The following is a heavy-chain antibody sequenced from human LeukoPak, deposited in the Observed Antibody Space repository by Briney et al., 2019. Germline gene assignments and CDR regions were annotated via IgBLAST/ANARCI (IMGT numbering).Heavy chain of an antibody. CDR3: AKDTYSDYDFPFSFGL. J-gene: IGHJ5*02. D-gene: IGHD4-11*01. CDR1: GFTFKTHA. Sequence: GGSLRLSCEASGFTFKTHAMTWVRQAPGKGLQWVSAISGSGTKTYYADSVKGRFTVSRDNSKNTVYLQINSLRVEDSALYYCAKDTYSDYDFPFSFGLWGQGTLVSVSS. CDR2: ISGSGTKT. V-gene: IGHV3-23*01.